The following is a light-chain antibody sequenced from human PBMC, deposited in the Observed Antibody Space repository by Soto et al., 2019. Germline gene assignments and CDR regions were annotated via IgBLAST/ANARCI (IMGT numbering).Light chain of an antibody. CDR3: QRRYSTPWT. CDR1: QNIKNY. V-gene: IGKV1-39*01. Sequence: DIQMTQSPSSLSASVGDRVSITCRTSQNIKNYLNWYQQKPGKAPNLLIYAASRLQSGVPARFSGSGSGTDFTLTISSLQPEDFATYYCQRRYSTPWTFGQGTKVEI. J-gene: IGKJ1*01. CDR2: AAS.